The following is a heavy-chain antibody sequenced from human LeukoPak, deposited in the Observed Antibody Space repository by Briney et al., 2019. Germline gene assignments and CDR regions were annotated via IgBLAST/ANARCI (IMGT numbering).Heavy chain of an antibody. J-gene: IGHJ5*02. CDR3: ARVIYCSGGSCYDGAWFDP. D-gene: IGHD2-15*01. CDR2: IYQSGST. Sequence: PSQTMSLTCAVSGYSTGSGYYWGWIRQPPGKGLEWIGSIYQSGSTYYNPSLKSRVTISVDTSKNQFSLKLISVTAADTAVYYCARVIYCSGGSCYDGAWFDPWGQGTLVTVSS. V-gene: IGHV4-38-2*01. CDR1: GYSTGSGYY.